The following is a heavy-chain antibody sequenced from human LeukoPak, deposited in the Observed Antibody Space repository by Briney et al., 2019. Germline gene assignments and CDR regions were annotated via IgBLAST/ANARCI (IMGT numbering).Heavy chain of an antibody. CDR3: AKDTRSLGATNFDY. V-gene: IGHV3-7*03. CDR1: GFTFSNYW. CDR2: IKQDGSEK. D-gene: IGHD1-26*01. J-gene: IGHJ4*02. Sequence: PGGSLRLSCAASGFTFSNYWMSWVRQAPGKGLEWVAKIKQDGSEKYYVDSVKGRFTISRDNAKNSLYLQMNSLRAEDTALYYCAKDTRSLGATNFDYWGQGTLVTVSS.